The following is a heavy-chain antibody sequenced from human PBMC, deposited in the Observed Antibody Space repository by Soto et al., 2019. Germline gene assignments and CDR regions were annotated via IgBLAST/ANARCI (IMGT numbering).Heavy chain of an antibody. D-gene: IGHD6-19*01. CDR3: ARSSVAGTKYYYYGMDV. V-gene: IGHV5-51*01. J-gene: IGHJ6*02. Sequence: KGLEWMGIIYPGDSDTRYSPSFQGQVTISADKSISTAYLQWSSLKASDTAMYYCARSSVAGTKYYYYGMDVWGQGTTVTVSS. CDR2: IYPGDSDT.